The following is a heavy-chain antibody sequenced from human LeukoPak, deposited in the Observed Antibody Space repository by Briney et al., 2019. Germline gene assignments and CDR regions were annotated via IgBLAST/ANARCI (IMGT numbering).Heavy chain of an antibody. J-gene: IGHJ3*02. CDR2: IYYSGST. D-gene: IGHD3-22*01. Sequence: PSETLSLTCTVSGGSISSYYWSWIRQPPGKGLEWIGYIYYSGSTNYNPSLKSRVTISVDTSKNQFSLKLSSVTAAGTAVYYCARDYYDSSENAFDIWGQGTMVTVSS. CDR3: ARDYYDSSENAFDI. V-gene: IGHV4-59*01. CDR1: GGSISSYY.